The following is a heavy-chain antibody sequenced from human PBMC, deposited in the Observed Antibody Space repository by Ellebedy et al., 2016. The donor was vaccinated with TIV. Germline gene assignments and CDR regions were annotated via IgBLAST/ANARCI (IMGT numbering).Heavy chain of an antibody. J-gene: IGHJ4*02. CDR1: GFSLNINY. CDR3: ARLGVIAAAGVGDY. V-gene: IGHV3-11*01. D-gene: IGHD6-13*01. CDR2: ISYSGDVM. Sequence: GESLKISCAASGFSLNINYMSWFRQAPGKGPEWVSYISYSGDVMYYADSVKGRFTTSRDNAGNALYLQMNSLRAEDTAVYYCARLGVIAAAGVGDYWGQGTLVIVSS.